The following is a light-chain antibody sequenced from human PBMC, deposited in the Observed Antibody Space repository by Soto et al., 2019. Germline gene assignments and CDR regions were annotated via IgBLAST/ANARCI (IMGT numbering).Light chain of an antibody. CDR2: GAS. CDR3: QQYGSSPPVS. CDR1: QSISSNY. J-gene: IGKJ5*01. Sequence: EIVLTQSPGTLSLSPGERATPSCRASQSISSNYLAWYQQKPGQAPRLLIYGASSRATGIPDRFSGSGSGTDFTLTISRLEPEDFAVYYCQQYGSSPPVSLGQGTRLEIK. V-gene: IGKV3-20*01.